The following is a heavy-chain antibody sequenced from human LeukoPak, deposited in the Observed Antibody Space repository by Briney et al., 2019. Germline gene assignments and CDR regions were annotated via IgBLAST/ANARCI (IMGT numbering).Heavy chain of an antibody. Sequence: GGSLRLSCAASGFTFSSYAMSWVRQAPGKGLEWVSAISGSGGSTYYADSVKGRFTISRDNSKNTLYLQMNSLRAEDTAVYYCAKDPAYYYDSSGYYSYANWFDPWGQGTLVTVSS. CDR1: GFTFSSYA. J-gene: IGHJ5*02. CDR2: ISGSGGST. CDR3: AKDPAYYYDSSGYYSYANWFDP. D-gene: IGHD3-22*01. V-gene: IGHV3-23*01.